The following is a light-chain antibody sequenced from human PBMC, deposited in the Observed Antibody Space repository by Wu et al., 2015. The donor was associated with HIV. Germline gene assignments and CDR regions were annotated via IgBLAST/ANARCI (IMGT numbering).Light chain of an antibody. CDR3: QQYGSSPLYS. J-gene: IGKJ2*03. CDR1: QSVSYRN. V-gene: IGKV3-20*01. Sequence: EIVLTQSPGTLSLSPGERATLSCRASQSVSYRNLAWYQQKPGQAPRLLIYGASSRATGIPDRFSGSGSGTDFTLTISRLEPKDFAVYYCQQYGSSPLYSFGQGTKLEIK. CDR2: GAS.